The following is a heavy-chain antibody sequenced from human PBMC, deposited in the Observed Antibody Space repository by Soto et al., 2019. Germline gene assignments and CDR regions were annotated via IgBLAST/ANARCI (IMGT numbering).Heavy chain of an antibody. CDR2: ISSSSSTI. Sequence: GGSLRLSCAASGFTFSSYSMNWVRQAPGKGLEWVSYISSSSSTIYYADSVKGRFTISRDNAKNSLYLQMNSLRDEDTAVYYCARGVTIFGVVTNFDAFDIWGQGTMVTVSS. D-gene: IGHD3-3*01. CDR3: ARGVTIFGVVTNFDAFDI. J-gene: IGHJ3*02. CDR1: GFTFSSYS. V-gene: IGHV3-48*02.